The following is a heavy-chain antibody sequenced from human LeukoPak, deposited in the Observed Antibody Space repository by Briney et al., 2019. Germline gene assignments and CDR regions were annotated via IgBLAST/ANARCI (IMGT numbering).Heavy chain of an antibody. D-gene: IGHD6-13*01. CDR2: ISGSGGST. CDR3: AKVRSYSSSWYFDY. CDR1: GFTFSSYG. J-gene: IGHJ4*02. V-gene: IGHV3-23*01. Sequence: GGSLRLSCAASGFTFSSYGVSWVRQAPGKGLEWVSAISGSGGSTYYADSVKGRFTISRDNSKNTLYLQMNSLRAEDTAVYYCAKVRSYSSSWYFDYWGQGTLVTVSS.